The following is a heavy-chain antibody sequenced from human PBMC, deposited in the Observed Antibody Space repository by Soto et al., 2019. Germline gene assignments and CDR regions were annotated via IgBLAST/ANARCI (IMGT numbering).Heavy chain of an antibody. CDR3: ARGRSDSAGSSFGRRMDV. J-gene: IGHJ6*02. CDR2: TFVTGAT. CDR1: GEALGSGQSY. V-gene: IGHV4-61*01. Sequence: QVQLQESGPGLVKSSETLSLICSVSGEALGSGQSYWNWIRQAPGKGLEWIGHTFVTGATKYSASLKSRVTMSVDTSKSQISLTLTSVTAADSATYFCARGRSDSAGSSFGRRMDVWGQGTTVTVSS. D-gene: IGHD3-10*01.